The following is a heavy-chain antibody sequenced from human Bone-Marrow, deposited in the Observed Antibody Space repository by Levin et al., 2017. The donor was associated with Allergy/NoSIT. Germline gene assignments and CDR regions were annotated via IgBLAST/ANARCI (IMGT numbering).Heavy chain of an antibody. J-gene: IGHJ4*02. CDR3: ARYGATPQSFDY. D-gene: IGHD1-26*01. Sequence: GSLRLSCTVSGGSISSYYWSWIRQPPGKGLEWIGYIYYSGSTNYNPSLKSRVTISVDTSKNQFSLKLSSVTAADTAVYYCARYGATPQSFDYWGQGTLVTVSS. CDR1: GGSISSYY. V-gene: IGHV4-59*01. CDR2: IYYSGST.